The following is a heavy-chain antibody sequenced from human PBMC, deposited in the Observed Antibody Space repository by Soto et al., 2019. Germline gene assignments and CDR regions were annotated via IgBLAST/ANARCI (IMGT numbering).Heavy chain of an antibody. V-gene: IGHV5-10-1*01. CDR3: ARHCSRTSCYIHNWFDH. Sequence: GESLKISCKGSGYSFTSYWISWVRQIPGKGLEWMGRIDPSDSYTNYSPSFQGHVTISADKSISTAYLLCSSLKASHTATYYSARHCSRTSCYIHNWFDHWGQGTLVTVSS. D-gene: IGHD2-2*02. CDR2: IDPSDSYT. CDR1: GYSFTSYW. J-gene: IGHJ5*02.